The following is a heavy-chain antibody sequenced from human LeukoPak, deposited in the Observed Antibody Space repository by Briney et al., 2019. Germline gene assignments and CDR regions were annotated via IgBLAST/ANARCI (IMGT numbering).Heavy chain of an antibody. CDR1: GYTFTSYG. Sequence: ASVKVSCKASGYTFTSYGISWVRQAPGQGLEWMGRISAYNGNTNYAQKLQGRVTMTTDTSTSTAYMELRSLRSDDTAVYYCARDSGYYGSGSYPGDWGQGTLVTVSS. V-gene: IGHV1-18*01. CDR3: ARDSGYYGSGSYPGD. J-gene: IGHJ4*02. CDR2: ISAYNGNT. D-gene: IGHD3-10*01.